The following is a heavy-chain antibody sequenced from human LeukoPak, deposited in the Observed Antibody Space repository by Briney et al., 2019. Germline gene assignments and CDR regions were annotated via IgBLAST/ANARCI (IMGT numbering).Heavy chain of an antibody. CDR1: GGPFTTYY. CDR2: IYYSGST. J-gene: IGHJ5*02. D-gene: IGHD3-10*01. Sequence: SETLSLTCAVYGGPFTTYYWGWIRQPPGKGLEWIGSIYYSGSTYYNPSLKSRVTISVDTSKNQFSLKLSSVTAADTAVYYCAKKYGSGSYYHWFDPWGQGTLVTVSS. CDR3: AKKYGSGSYYHWFDP. V-gene: IGHV4-39*01.